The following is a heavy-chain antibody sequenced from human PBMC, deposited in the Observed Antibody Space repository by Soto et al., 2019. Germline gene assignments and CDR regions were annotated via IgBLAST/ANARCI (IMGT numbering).Heavy chain of an antibody. CDR3: AREGVHGMDV. Sequence: SETLSLTCTVSGGSISSYYWSWIRQPPGKGLEWIGYIYYSGSTNYNPSLKSRVTISVDTSKNQFSLKLSSVTAADTAVYYCAREGVHGMDVWGQGTTVTVSS. CDR2: IYYSGST. V-gene: IGHV4-59*01. J-gene: IGHJ6*02. CDR1: GGSISSYY. D-gene: IGHD3-10*01.